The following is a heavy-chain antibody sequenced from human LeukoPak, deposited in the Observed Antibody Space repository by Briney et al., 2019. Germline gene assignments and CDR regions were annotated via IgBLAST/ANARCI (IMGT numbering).Heavy chain of an antibody. V-gene: IGHV4-59*01. D-gene: IGHD1-14*01. Sequence: SETLSLTCTVSDGSITSYYWSWIRQPPGKGLEWIGYIYYGENTNYNPSLKSRVTTSVDTSKKQFSLKLTSVTAADTAVYYCARARGRWNQFDYWGQGALVTVSS. J-gene: IGHJ4*02. CDR3: ARARGRWNQFDY. CDR1: DGSITSYY. CDR2: IYYGENT.